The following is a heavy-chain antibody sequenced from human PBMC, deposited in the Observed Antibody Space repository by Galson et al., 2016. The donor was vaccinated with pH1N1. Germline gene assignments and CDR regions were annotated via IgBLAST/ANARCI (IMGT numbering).Heavy chain of an antibody. Sequence: SVKVSCKASGYTFINYGIAWVRQAPGQGPEWMGWISAYDGHTDYAQNFQGRVAMTIDTCTSTANMELRSLRSDDTAVHYCARDRGVFDIWGQGTRVTVSS. D-gene: IGHD3-10*01. CDR1: GYTFINYG. J-gene: IGHJ3*02. CDR3: ARDRGVFDI. V-gene: IGHV1-18*01. CDR2: ISAYDGHT.